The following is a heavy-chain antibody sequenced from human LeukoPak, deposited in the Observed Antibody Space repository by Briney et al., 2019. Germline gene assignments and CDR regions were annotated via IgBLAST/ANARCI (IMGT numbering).Heavy chain of an antibody. CDR3: ARVGGSLRFLEWLRGFDY. CDR1: GFTFSSYS. V-gene: IGHV3-21*01. D-gene: IGHD3-3*01. Sequence: GGSLSLSCAASGFTFSSYSMNWVRQAPGKGLEWVSSISSSSSYIYYADSVKGRFTISRDNAKNSLYLQMNSPRAEDTAVYYCARVGGSLRFLEWLRGFDYWGQGTLVTVSS. J-gene: IGHJ4*02. CDR2: ISSSSSYI.